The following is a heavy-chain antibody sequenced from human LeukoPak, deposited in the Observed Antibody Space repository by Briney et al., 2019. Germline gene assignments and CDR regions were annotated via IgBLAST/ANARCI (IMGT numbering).Heavy chain of an antibody. CDR2: IYYSGST. Sequence: SETLSLTCTVSGGSISSYYWSWIRQPPGEGLEWIGYIYYSGSTNYNPSLKSRVTISVDTSKNQFSLKLSSVTAADTAVYYCARALRGFLYYYYYMDVWGKGTTVTVSS. CDR1: GGSISSYY. J-gene: IGHJ6*03. V-gene: IGHV4-59*01. D-gene: IGHD2/OR15-2a*01. CDR3: ARALRGFLYYYYYMDV.